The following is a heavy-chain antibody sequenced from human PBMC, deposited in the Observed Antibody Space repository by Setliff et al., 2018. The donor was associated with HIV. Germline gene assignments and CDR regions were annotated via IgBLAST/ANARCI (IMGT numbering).Heavy chain of an antibody. CDR1: GGSIDSSDYY. CDR3: ARHSIAVVIGVPERDDAFDI. V-gene: IGHV4-39*01. CDR2: VYYTWNT. D-gene: IGHD2-21*01. J-gene: IGHJ3*02. Sequence: SETLSLTCSVSGGSIDSSDYYWGWIRQPPGKGLEWIGSVYYTWNTYYNPSLKSRVTVSVDTSKNQFSLKLSSVTAADTAVYYCARHSIAVVIGVPERDDAFDIWGHGTMVTVSS.